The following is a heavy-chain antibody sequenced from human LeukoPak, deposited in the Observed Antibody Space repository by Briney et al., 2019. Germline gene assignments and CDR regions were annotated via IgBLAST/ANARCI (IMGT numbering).Heavy chain of an antibody. CDR2: ISWNSGSI. J-gene: IGHJ4*02. Sequence: GRSLRLSCAASGFTFDDYAMHWVRQAPGKGLEWVSGISWNSGSIGYADSVKGRFTISRDNAKNSLYLQMNSLRAEDTALYYCAKYGDCTNGVCNDYWGQGTLVTVA. CDR1: GFTFDDYA. CDR3: AKYGDCTNGVCNDY. D-gene: IGHD2-8*01. V-gene: IGHV3-9*01.